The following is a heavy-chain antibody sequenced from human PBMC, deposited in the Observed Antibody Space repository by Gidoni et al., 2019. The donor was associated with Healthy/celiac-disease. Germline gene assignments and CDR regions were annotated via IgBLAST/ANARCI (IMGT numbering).Heavy chain of an antibody. CDR3: AKITQGGNLVGYYYYMDV. D-gene: IGHD2-15*01. Sequence: EVQLLESGGGLVQPGGSLRLSCAASGFTFSSYAMSWVRQAPGKGLEWVSAISGSGGSTYYADSVKGRFTISRDNSKNTLYLQMNSLRAEDTAVYYCAKITQGGNLVGYYYYMDVWGKGTTVTVSS. CDR1: GFTFSSYA. CDR2: ISGSGGST. V-gene: IGHV3-23*01. J-gene: IGHJ6*03.